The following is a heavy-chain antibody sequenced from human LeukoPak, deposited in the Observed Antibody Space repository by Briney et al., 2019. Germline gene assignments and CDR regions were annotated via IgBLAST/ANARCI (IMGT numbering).Heavy chain of an antibody. J-gene: IGHJ4*02. CDR1: GFTFSSYW. V-gene: IGHV3-74*01. CDR2: IASDGSST. Sequence: GGSLRLSCAASGFTFSSYWMNWVRQAPGKGLVWVSRIASDGSSTTYADSVKGRFSISRDNAKNTLYLQMNSLRVEDTAVYYCARGRPHGNDYWGQGSLVTVSS. CDR3: ARGRPHGNDY. D-gene: IGHD4-23*01.